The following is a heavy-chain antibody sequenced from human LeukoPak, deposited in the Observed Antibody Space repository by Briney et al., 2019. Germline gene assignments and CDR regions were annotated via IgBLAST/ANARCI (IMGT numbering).Heavy chain of an antibody. CDR1: GFTFSNYW. CDR3: AKRRGLELLYYYYMDV. CDR2: ISDAGAHT. V-gene: IGHV3-74*01. D-gene: IGHD1-7*01. J-gene: IGHJ6*03. Sequence: GGSLRLSCAASGFTFSNYWMHWVRQAPGRGLVWVSRISDAGAHTFYADSVKGRFAMSRDNSKNTLYLQMNSLRAEDTAVYYCAKRRGLELLYYYYMDVWGKGTTVTVSS.